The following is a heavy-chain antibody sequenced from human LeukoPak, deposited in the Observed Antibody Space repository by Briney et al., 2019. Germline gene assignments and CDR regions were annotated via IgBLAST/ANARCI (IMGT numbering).Heavy chain of an antibody. J-gene: IGHJ5*02. CDR2: IYYSGST. V-gene: IGHV4-30-4*01. Sequence: SQTLSLTCTVSGGSISSGDYYWSWIRQPPGKGLEWIGYIYYSGSTYYNPSLKSRVTISVDTSKNQFSLKLSSVTAADTAVYYCATDREGPNWFDPWGQGILVTVSS. D-gene: IGHD1-26*01. CDR3: ATDREGPNWFDP. CDR1: GGSISSGDYY.